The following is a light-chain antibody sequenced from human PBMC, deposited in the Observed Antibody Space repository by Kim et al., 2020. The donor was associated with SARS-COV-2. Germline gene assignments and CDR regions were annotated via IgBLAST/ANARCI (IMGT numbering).Light chain of an antibody. Sequence: SPGERATLSCRASQSVSSNLAWYQQKPDQAPRLLIYGASTRATGSPARFSGSGSGTEFTLTISSLQSEDFAVYYCQQYNNWPPRDTFGQGTKLEI. CDR1: QSVSSN. J-gene: IGKJ2*01. CDR2: GAS. V-gene: IGKV3-15*01. CDR3: QQYNNWPPRDT.